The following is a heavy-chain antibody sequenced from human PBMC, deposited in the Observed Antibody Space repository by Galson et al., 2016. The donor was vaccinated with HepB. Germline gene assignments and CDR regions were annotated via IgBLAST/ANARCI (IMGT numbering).Heavy chain of an antibody. CDR3: ARGSRQWLAQLDY. CDR1: GYSFTNFH. Sequence: SVKVSCKASGYSFTNFHINWIRQGPGQGLEWMGWVNPKSGNTALAQRFQGRLTMTTDTPTATASMELSGLTSDDTAIYYCARGSRQWLAQLDYWGQGSLVTVSS. V-gene: IGHV1-8*02. J-gene: IGHJ4*02. D-gene: IGHD6-19*01. CDR2: VNPKSGNT.